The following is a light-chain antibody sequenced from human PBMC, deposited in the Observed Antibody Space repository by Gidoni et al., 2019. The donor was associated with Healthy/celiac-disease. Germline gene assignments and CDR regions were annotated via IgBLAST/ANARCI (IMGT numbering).Light chain of an antibody. V-gene: IGKV3-20*01. Sequence: LTQSPGTLSLSPGERATLSCRASQSVSSSYVAWYQQKPGQAPRLLIYGASRSATGIPDRFSGSVSGTDFTLTISRLEPEDFAVYYCQQYGSSPRFTFGPGTKVDIK. CDR1: QSVSSSY. CDR2: GAS. CDR3: QQYGSSPRFT. J-gene: IGKJ3*01.